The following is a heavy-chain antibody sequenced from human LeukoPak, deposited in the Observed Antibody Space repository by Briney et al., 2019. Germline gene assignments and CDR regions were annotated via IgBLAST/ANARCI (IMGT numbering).Heavy chain of an antibody. J-gene: IGHJ4*02. D-gene: IGHD3-16*01. V-gene: IGHV3-30*18. CDR1: GFTFSRYD. CDR3: AKVRAPLWGKDY. CDR2: ISYDGSNK. Sequence: GRSLRLSCVASGFTFSRYDMHWVRQAPGKGLEWVAVISYDGSNKYYADSVKGRFTISRDNSKNTLYLQMNSLRAEDTAVYYCAKVRAPLWGKDYWGQGTLVTVSS.